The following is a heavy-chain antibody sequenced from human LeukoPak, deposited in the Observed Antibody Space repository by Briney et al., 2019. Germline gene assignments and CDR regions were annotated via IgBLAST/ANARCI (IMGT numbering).Heavy chain of an antibody. Sequence: ASVKVSCKASGYTFTSYGISWVRQAPGQGLEWMGWISAYNGNTNYAQKLQGRVTMTTDTSTSTAYMELRSLRSDDTAVYYCARDLKMGYSSGRHSWGTGSSNDYWGQGTLVTISS. D-gene: IGHD6-19*01. V-gene: IGHV1-18*01. CDR1: GYTFTSYG. CDR2: ISAYNGNT. J-gene: IGHJ4*02. CDR3: ARDLKMGYSSGRHSWGTGSSNDY.